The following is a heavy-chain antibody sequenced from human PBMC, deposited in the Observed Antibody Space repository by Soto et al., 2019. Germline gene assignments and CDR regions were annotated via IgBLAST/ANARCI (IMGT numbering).Heavy chain of an antibody. J-gene: IGHJ6*02. CDR1: GGSISSYY. CDR3: ARVQHEYPYYYYYGMDV. CDR2: IYYSGST. Sequence: PSETLSLTCTVSGGSISSYYWSWIRQPPGKGLEWIGDIYYSGSTNYNPSLKSRVTISVDTSKNQFSLKLSSVTAADTAVHYCARVQHEYPYYYYYGMDVWGQGTTVTVSS. V-gene: IGHV4-59*01. D-gene: IGHD6-6*01.